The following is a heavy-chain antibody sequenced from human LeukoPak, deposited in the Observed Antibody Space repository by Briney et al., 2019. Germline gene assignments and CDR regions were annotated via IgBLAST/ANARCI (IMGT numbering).Heavy chain of an antibody. CDR1: GFTFSSYS. D-gene: IGHD3-22*01. V-gene: IGHV3-21*01. J-gene: IGHJ4*02. Sequence: GGSQRLSCAASGFTFSSYSMNWVRQAPGKGLEWVSSISSSSSYIYYADSVKGRFTISRDNAKNSLYLQMNSLRAEDTAVYYCARANPFHYYDSSGYPDYWGQGTLVTVSS. CDR2: ISSSSSYI. CDR3: ARANPFHYYDSSGYPDY.